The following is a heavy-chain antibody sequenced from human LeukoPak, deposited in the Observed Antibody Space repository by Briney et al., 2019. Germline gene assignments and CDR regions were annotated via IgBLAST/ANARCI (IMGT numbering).Heavy chain of an antibody. CDR1: GRSISSYY. Sequence: SETLSLTRTVSGRSISSYYWSWIRQPPGKGLEWIGYVYYSGSTNYNPPLKRRTTISVEMSKKQCFLRLTSVTAADTAVYYCARHRPGEPSFDYWGQGTLVTVSS. D-gene: IGHD7-27*01. J-gene: IGHJ4*02. CDR3: ARHRPGEPSFDY. CDR2: VYYSGST. V-gene: IGHV4-59*01.